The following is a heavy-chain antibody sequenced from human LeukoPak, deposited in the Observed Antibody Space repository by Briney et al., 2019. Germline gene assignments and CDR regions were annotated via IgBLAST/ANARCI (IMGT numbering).Heavy chain of an antibody. Sequence: GGSLRLSCAASGFTFSSYSMNWVRQAPGKGLEWVSPISSKSNYIYYADSLKGRFTISRDNAKNSLYLQMNSLRAEDTAVYYCARDGYDSSGYFFDYWGQGTLVTVSS. J-gene: IGHJ4*02. CDR2: ISSKSNYI. V-gene: IGHV3-21*04. CDR3: ARDGYDSSGYFFDY. CDR1: GFTFSSYS. D-gene: IGHD3-22*01.